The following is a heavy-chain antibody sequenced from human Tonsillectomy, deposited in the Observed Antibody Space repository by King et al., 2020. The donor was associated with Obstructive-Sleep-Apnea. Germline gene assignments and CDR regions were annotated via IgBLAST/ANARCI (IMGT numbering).Heavy chain of an antibody. D-gene: IGHD3-22*01. CDR1: GYTFTGYY. V-gene: IGHV1-2*07. CDR2: INPDSGGT. J-gene: IGHJ4*02. CDR3: ARVVTDYYDSSGYLY. Sequence: VQLVESGAEVKKPGASVKVSCKASGYTFTGYYIHWVRQAPGQGLEWMGWINPDSGGTDYAHKFQGRVTMTSDASISTAYMELSRLRSDDTAVYYCARVVTDYYDSSGYLYWGQGTLVSVSS.